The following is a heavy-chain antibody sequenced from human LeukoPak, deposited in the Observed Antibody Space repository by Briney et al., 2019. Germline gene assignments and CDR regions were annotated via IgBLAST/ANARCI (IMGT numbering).Heavy chain of an antibody. J-gene: IGHJ4*02. Sequence: GGSLRLSCAASGFTFSSYEMNWVRQAPGKGLEWVSYISSSGSTIYYADSVKGRFTISRDNAKNSLYLQMNSLRAKDTAVYYCARDPGYDYVWGSYRSFDYWGQGTLVTVSS. V-gene: IGHV3-48*03. D-gene: IGHD3-16*02. CDR3: ARDPGYDYVWGSYRSFDY. CDR2: ISSSGSTI. CDR1: GFTFSSYE.